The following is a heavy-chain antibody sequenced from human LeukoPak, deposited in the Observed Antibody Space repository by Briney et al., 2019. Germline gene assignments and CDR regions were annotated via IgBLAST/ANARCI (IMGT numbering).Heavy chain of an antibody. CDR3: ARDPVTTLDAFDI. CDR1: GDSISTYY. D-gene: IGHD4-17*01. J-gene: IGHJ3*02. Sequence: PSETLSLTCTVSGDSISTYYWSWIRQPPGKGLEWIGYVYYSGSTYYNPSLKSRVTISVDTSKNQFSLKLSSVTAADTAVYYCARDPVTTLDAFDIWGQGTMVTVSS. V-gene: IGHV4-59*12. CDR2: VYYSGST.